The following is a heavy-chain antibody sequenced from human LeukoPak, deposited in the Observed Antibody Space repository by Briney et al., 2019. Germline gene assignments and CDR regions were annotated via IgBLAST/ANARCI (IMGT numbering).Heavy chain of an antibody. V-gene: IGHV1-8*01. CDR1: GYTFTSYD. Sequence: ASVKVSCKASGYTFTSYDINWVRQATGQGLEWMGWMNPNSGNTGYAQKLQGRVTMTTDTSTSTAYMELRSLRSDDTAVYYCARDNVGFLEWLSSPDAFDIWGQGTMVTVSS. CDR3: ARDNVGFLEWLSSPDAFDI. CDR2: MNPNSGNT. J-gene: IGHJ3*02. D-gene: IGHD3-3*02.